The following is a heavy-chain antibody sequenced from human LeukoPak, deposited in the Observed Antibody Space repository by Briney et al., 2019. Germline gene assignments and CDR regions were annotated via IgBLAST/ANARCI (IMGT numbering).Heavy chain of an antibody. J-gene: IGHJ5*02. V-gene: IGHV4-59*01. CDR3: ARDRARYCSSTSCYTGWFDP. D-gene: IGHD2-2*02. CDR2: IYYSGST. Sequence: PSETLSLTCTVSGGSISSYYWSWIRQPPGKGLEWIGYIYYSGSTNYNPPLKSRVTISVDTSKNQFSLKLSSVTAADTAVYYCARDRARYCSSTSCYTGWFDPWGQGTLVTVSS. CDR1: GGSISSYY.